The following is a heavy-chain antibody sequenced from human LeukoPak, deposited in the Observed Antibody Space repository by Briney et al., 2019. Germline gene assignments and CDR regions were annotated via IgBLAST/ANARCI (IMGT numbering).Heavy chain of an antibody. J-gene: IGHJ4*02. CDR3: ARGGAAGGYYFDY. D-gene: IGHD6-13*01. V-gene: IGHV4-59*11. Sequence: SETLSLTCTVPGGSISSHYWSWIRQPPGKGLEWIGYIYYSGSTNYNPSLKSRVTISVDTSKNQFSLKLSSVTAADTAVYYCARGGAAGGYYFDYWGQGTLVTVSS. CDR2: IYYSGST. CDR1: GGSISSHY.